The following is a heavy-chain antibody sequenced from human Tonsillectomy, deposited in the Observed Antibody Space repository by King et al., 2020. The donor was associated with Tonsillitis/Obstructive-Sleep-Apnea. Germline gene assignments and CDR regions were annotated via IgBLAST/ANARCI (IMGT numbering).Heavy chain of an antibody. CDR2: IYSGSGT. J-gene: IGHJ4*02. V-gene: IGHV3-53*01. Sequence: VQLVESGGGLIQPGGSLRLSCAVSGFTVSNNYMSWDRQAPGKGLEWVSVIYSGSGTHYADSVKGRFTISRDNSENTLYLQMNSLRAEDTAVYYCARIVDPATSSSLWFDYWGQGTLVTVSS. CDR3: ARIVDPATSSSLWFDY. D-gene: IGHD1-26*01. CDR1: GFTVSNNY.